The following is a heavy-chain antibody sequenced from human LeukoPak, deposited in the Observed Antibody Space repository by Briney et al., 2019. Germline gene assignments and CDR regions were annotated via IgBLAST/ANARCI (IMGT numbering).Heavy chain of an antibody. CDR3: AKENYYDFWSGYYYYMDV. V-gene: IGHV3-23*01. J-gene: IGHJ6*03. D-gene: IGHD3-3*01. Sequence: AGGSLRLSCAASGFTFSSCAMSWVRQAPGKGLEWVSAISGSGGSTYYADSVKGRFTISRDNSKNTLYLQMNSLRAEDTAVYYCAKENYYDFWSGYYYYMDVWGKGTTVTVSS. CDR1: GFTFSSCA. CDR2: ISGSGGST.